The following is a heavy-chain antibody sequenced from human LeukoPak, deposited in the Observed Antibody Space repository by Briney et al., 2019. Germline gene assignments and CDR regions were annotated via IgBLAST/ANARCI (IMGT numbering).Heavy chain of an antibody. D-gene: IGHD2-21*02. CDR1: GFTFSSYA. V-gene: IGHV3-23*01. CDR2: ISGSGGST. CDR3: AEDPRAIVVVTAIDY. J-gene: IGHJ4*02. Sequence: GGSLRLSCAASGFTFSSYAMSWVRQAPGKGLEWVSAISGSGGSTYYADSVKGRFTISRDNSKNTLYLQMNSLRAEDTAVYYCAEDPRAIVVVTAIDYWGQGTLVTVSS.